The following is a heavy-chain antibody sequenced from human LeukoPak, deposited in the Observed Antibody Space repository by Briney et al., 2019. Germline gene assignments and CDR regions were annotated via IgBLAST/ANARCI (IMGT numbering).Heavy chain of an antibody. J-gene: IGHJ4*02. V-gene: IGHV4-39*01. CDR2: IYYSGST. CDR3: ASLRGYYDSSGYYGDFEDY. Sequence: SETLSLTCTVSGGSISSSSYYWGWIRQPPGKGLEWIGGIYYSGSTYYNPSLKSRVTISVDTSKNQFSLKLSSVTAADTAVYYCASLRGYYDSSGYYGDFEDYWGQGTLVTVSS. D-gene: IGHD3-22*01. CDR1: GGSISSSSYY.